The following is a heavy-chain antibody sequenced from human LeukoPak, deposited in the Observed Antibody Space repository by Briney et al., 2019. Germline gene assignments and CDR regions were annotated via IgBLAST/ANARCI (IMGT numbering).Heavy chain of an antibody. V-gene: IGHV4-4*07. CDR2: IYTSGST. J-gene: IGHJ4*02. D-gene: IGHD6-25*01. CDR1: DGSLSSYY. Sequence: SETLSLTCTVSDGSLSSYYWSWIRQPAGKGLEWIGRIYTSGSTSYNPSLKSRVTMSVDTSKKQFSLKLSSVTAADTAVYYCARDTISGHFDYWGQGTLVTVSS. CDR3: ARDTISGHFDY.